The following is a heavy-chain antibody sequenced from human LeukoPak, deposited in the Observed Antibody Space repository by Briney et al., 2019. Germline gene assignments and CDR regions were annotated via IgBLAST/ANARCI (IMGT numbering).Heavy chain of an antibody. J-gene: IGHJ4*02. V-gene: IGHV4-34*01. CDR2: INHSGST. CDR3: ARGSRQIVVVILDY. Sequence: SETLSLTCAVYGGSFSGYYWSWIRQPPGKGLEWIGEINHSGSTDYNPSLKSRVTISVDTSKNQFSLKLSSVTAADTAVYYCARGSRQIVVVILDYWGQGTLVTVSS. CDR1: GGSFSGYY. D-gene: IGHD2-21*01.